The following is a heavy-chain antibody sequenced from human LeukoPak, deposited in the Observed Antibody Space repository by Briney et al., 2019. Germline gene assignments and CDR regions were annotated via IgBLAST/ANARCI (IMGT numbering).Heavy chain of an antibody. V-gene: IGHV4-39*01. CDR2: IYYSGST. CDR3: ARHGRYYDILTGYYYWFDP. Sequence: SETLSLTXTVSGGSISSSSYYWGWIRQPPGKGLEWIGSIYYSGSTSYNPSLKSRVTISVDASKNQFSVKLSSVTAADTAVYYCARHGRYYDILTGYYYWFDPWGQGTLVTVSS. J-gene: IGHJ5*02. D-gene: IGHD3-9*01. CDR1: GGSISSSSYY.